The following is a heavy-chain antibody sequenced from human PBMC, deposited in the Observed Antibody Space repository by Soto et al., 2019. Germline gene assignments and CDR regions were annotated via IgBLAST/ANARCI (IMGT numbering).Heavy chain of an antibody. D-gene: IGHD3-22*01. J-gene: IGHJ5*02. V-gene: IGHV1-69*06. CDR1: GGTFSSYG. CDR3: ARDAYYCDSSGHNWFDP. Sequence: SVKVSCKASGGTFSSYGISWVRQAPEQGLEWMGGLIPIVGAPNYAQKFQGRVTITADKSTNTAYMELSSLRSEDTAVYYCARDAYYCDSSGHNWFDPWGQGTLVTVSS. CDR2: LIPIVGAP.